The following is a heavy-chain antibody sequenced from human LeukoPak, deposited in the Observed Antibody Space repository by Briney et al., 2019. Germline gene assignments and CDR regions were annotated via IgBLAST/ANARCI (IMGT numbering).Heavy chain of an antibody. Sequence: KTSETLSLTCTVSGGSISSYYWSWIRQPAGKGLEWIGRIYTSGSTNYNPSLKSRVTMSVDTSKNQFSLKLSSVTAADTAVYYCARDGQWLVPNWFDPWGQGTLVTVSS. J-gene: IGHJ5*02. D-gene: IGHD6-19*01. CDR1: GGSISSYY. V-gene: IGHV4-4*07. CDR2: IYTSGST. CDR3: ARDGQWLVPNWFDP.